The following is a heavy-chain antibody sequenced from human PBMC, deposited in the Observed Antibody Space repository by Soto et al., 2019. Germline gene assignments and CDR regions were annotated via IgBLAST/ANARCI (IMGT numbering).Heavy chain of an antibody. CDR3: AREDESSGHAGTFQH. D-gene: IGHD3-22*01. V-gene: IGHV3-30-3*01. Sequence: QVQLVDSGGAVVQPGRSLRLSCAASGFTFSSYVFHWVRQTPGKGLEWVGLISKEGNKQYADAVKDRFTISRDNSKNELNLEMNSLRPEDTALYYCAREDESSGHAGTFQHWGQGTLVTVSA. CDR1: GFTFSSYV. J-gene: IGHJ1*01. CDR2: ISKEGNK.